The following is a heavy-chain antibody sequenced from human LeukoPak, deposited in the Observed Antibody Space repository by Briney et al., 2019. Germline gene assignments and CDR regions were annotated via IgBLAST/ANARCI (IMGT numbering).Heavy chain of an antibody. CDR3: ARVDSSGYIDNNWFDP. CDR2: ISSSGSTI. Sequence: GGSLRLSCAASGFSFRSYAMSWIRQAPGKGLEWVSYISSSGSTIYYADPVKGRFTISRDNAKNSLYLQMNSLRAEDTAVYYCARVDSSGYIDNNWFDPWGQGTLVTVSS. V-gene: IGHV3-11*01. CDR1: GFSFRSYA. J-gene: IGHJ5*02. D-gene: IGHD3-22*01.